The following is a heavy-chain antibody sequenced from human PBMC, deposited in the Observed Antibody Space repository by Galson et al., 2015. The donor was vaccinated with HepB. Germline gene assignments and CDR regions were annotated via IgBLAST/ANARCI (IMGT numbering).Heavy chain of an antibody. CDR3: ARDKRPLRYFDWLLTGHASFDY. CDR1: GFTFSSYA. D-gene: IGHD3-9*01. Sequence: SLRLSCAASGFTFSSYAMHWVRQAPGKGLEWVAVISYDGSNKYYADSVKGRFTISRDNSKNTLYLQMNSLRAEDTAVYYCARDKRPLRYFDWLLTGHASFDYWGQGTLVTVSS. CDR2: ISYDGSNK. J-gene: IGHJ4*02. V-gene: IGHV3-30*04.